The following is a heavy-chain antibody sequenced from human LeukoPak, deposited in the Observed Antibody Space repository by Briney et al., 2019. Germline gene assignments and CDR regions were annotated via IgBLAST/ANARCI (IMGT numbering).Heavy chain of an antibody. CDR1: GFTFSSYW. CDR3: TRGGTTLDY. V-gene: IGHV3-74*01. D-gene: IGHD1-7*01. Sequence: TGGSLRLSCVASGFTFSSYWMHWVGHAPGEGLVWVSRINTDGSNTAYADSVKGRFTISRDNAKNTLYLQMNSLRAEDTAVYYCTRGGTTLDYWGQGTLVTVSS. J-gene: IGHJ4*02. CDR2: INTDGSNT.